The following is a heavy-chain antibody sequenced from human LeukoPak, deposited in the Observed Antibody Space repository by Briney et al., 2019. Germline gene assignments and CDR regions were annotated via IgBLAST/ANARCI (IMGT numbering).Heavy chain of an antibody. D-gene: IGHD5-12*01. V-gene: IGHV3-74*01. J-gene: IGHJ3*02. CDR2: IISDGSST. CDR1: GFTFSSYW. Sequence: PGGSLRLSCAASGFTFSSYWMHWVRQAPGQGLVWVSRIISDGSSTTYADSVKGRFTISRDNAKNTLYLQMNSLRGEDTAVYYCARGGRGNAFDIWGQGTMVTVSS. CDR3: ARGGRGNAFDI.